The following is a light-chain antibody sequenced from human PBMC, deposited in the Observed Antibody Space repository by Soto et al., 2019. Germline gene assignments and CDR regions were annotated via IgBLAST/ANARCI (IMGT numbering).Light chain of an antibody. CDR2: MAS. CDR1: QTIGDW. V-gene: IGKV1-5*03. J-gene: IGKJ2*01. CDR3: QQFKTFYT. Sequence: DIQMTQSPSTLSVSVGDRVTITCRASQTIGDWLAWYQQKPGKAPKLLIYMASSLDSGVPSRFSGSGSGTEFTLTISSLQPDDCATYYCQQFKTFYTFGQGTKLEIK.